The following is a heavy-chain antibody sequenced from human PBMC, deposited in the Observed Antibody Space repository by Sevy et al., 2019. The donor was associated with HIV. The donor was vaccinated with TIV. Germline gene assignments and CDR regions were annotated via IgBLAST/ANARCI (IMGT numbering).Heavy chain of an antibody. D-gene: IGHD5-12*01. Sequence: GGSLRLSCAASGFTFSSYAMSWVRQAPGKGLEWVSAISGSGGSTYYADSVKGRFTISRDNSKNTLYLQMNSLRADDTAVYYCAKSRIVATPSGWFDPWGQGTLVTVSS. CDR3: AKSRIVATPSGWFDP. V-gene: IGHV3-23*01. CDR1: GFTFSSYA. CDR2: ISGSGGST. J-gene: IGHJ5*02.